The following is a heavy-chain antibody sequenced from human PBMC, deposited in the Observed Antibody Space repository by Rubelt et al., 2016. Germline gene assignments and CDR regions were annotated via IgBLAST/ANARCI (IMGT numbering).Heavy chain of an antibody. J-gene: IGHJ3*02. CDR1: GLTFGTHW. D-gene: IGHD2/OR15-2a*01. CDR2: ISGSGGST. CDR3: ARGRNIVREDAFDI. Sequence: EVQLVEYGGGLVQPGVSLRLSCAASGLTFGTHWMGWVRQAPGKGLEWVSAISGSGGSTYYADSVTGRFTISRDNAKNSVILQMNSLRAEDTAVYYCARGRNIVREDAFDIWGQGTVVTVSS. V-gene: IGHV3-23*04.